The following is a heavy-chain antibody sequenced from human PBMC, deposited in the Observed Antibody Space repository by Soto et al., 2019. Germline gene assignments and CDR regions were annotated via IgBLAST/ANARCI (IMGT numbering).Heavy chain of an antibody. Sequence: AGGSLRLSCAASGFTFSSYSMNCVRQAPGKGLEWVSSISSSSSYIYYADSVKGRFTISRDNAKNSLYLQMNSLRAEDTAVYYCARSMEQSWGYDFWSGYYTGPKYYYYGMDVWGQGTTVTVSS. CDR1: GFTFSSYS. J-gene: IGHJ6*02. V-gene: IGHV3-21*01. D-gene: IGHD3-3*01. CDR2: ISSSSSYI. CDR3: ARSMEQSWGYDFWSGYYTGPKYYYYGMDV.